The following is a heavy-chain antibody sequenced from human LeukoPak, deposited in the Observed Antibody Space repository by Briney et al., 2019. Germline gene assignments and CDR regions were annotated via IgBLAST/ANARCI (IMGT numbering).Heavy chain of an antibody. CDR3: RVHRGGDYEFDY. CDR1: GGSISSGGYS. D-gene: IGHD4-17*01. Sequence: SETLSLTCAVSGGSISSGGYSWSWIRQPRGKGLEWIGYIYHSGSTYYNPSLKSRVTILVDRSKNQFSLKLSSVTAADTAVYYCRVHRGGDYEFDYWGQGTLVTVSS. V-gene: IGHV4-30-2*01. CDR2: IYHSGST. J-gene: IGHJ4*02.